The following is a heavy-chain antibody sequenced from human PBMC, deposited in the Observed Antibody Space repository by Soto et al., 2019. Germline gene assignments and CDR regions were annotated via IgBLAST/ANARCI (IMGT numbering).Heavy chain of an antibody. Sequence: SETLSLTCTVSGGSVTSGSYYWSWIRQPPGKGLEWIGYIYYSGSTIYNPSLKSRLTMSVDTSKNQFSLSAGDTAVYYCAKGVLPAPPLDPWGQGTLVTVSS. J-gene: IGHJ5*02. V-gene: IGHV4-61*01. D-gene: IGHD2-2*01. CDR3: AKGVLPAPPLDP. CDR1: GGSVTSGSYY. CDR2: IYYSGST.